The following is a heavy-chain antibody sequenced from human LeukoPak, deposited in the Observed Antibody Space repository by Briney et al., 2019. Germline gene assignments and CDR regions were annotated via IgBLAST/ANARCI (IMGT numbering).Heavy chain of an antibody. J-gene: IGHJ4*02. D-gene: IGHD2-21*01. CDR2: IKAGNGDT. V-gene: IGHV1-3*01. Sequence: ASVKVSCKASGYTFTNYVEHWVRQAPGQRPEWMGWIKAGNGDTKYSPNFQGRVTITRDTSASTAYMELSSLTSEGTALYYCARDDCGATCYPGGYWGQGTLVTVSS. CDR1: GYTFTNYV. CDR3: ARDDCGATCYPGGY.